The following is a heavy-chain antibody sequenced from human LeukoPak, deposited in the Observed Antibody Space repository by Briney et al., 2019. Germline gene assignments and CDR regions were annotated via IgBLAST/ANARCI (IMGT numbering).Heavy chain of an antibody. V-gene: IGHV4-30-2*01. D-gene: IGHD2-2*01. CDR3: ARALRVVVPAATPGGFDY. CDR2: IYHSGST. CDR1: GGSNSSGDYS. J-gene: IGHJ4*02. Sequence: SVTLSLTCGVSGGSNSSGDYSGRWIWQPPGKVLEWLGYIYHSGSTYYNSSRKSRVTISVDRSKNQFSLKLSSVTAADTAVYYCARALRVVVPAATPGGFDYWGQGTLVTVSS.